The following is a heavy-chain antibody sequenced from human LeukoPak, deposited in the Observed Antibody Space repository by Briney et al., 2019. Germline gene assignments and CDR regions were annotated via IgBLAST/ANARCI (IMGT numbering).Heavy chain of an antibody. CDR1: GFTFSAYA. D-gene: IGHD2-21*02. CDR3: ARDPRPVVVTATTAEYFQH. Sequence: GGSLRLSCEASGFTFSAYAMTWVRQAPGKGLEWVSSISSSSSYIYYADSVKGRFTISRDNAKNSLYLQMNSLRAEDTAVYYCARDPRPVVVTATTAEYFQHWGQGTLVTVSS. CDR2: ISSSSSYI. J-gene: IGHJ1*01. V-gene: IGHV3-21*01.